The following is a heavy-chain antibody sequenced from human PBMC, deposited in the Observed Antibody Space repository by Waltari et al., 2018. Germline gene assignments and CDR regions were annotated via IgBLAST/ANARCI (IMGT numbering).Heavy chain of an antibody. D-gene: IGHD6-13*01. V-gene: IGHV4-4*02. J-gene: IGHJ4*02. CDR2: IDHSGST. Sequence: QVQLQESGPGLVKPSGTLSLTCAVSGGSISSRNWCSWVRQPPGRGLEWIGEIDHSGSTNYNPSLKRRVTISVDKSKNQFSLKLSSVTAADTAVYYCARLAAAEGGGYYFDYWGQGTLVTVSS. CDR3: ARLAAAEGGGYYFDY. CDR1: GGSISSRNW.